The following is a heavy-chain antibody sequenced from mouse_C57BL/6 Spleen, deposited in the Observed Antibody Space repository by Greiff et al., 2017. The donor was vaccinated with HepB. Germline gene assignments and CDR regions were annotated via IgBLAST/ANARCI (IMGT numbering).Heavy chain of an antibody. Sequence: EVKLQESGGGLVKPGGSLKLSCAASGFTFSSYAMSWVRQTPEKRLEWVATISDGGSYTYYPDNVQGRFTISRDNAKNNLYLQMSHLKSEDTAMYYCAREGNYYGSRPFDYWGQGTTLTVSS. V-gene: IGHV5-4*01. J-gene: IGHJ2*01. CDR3: AREGNYYGSRPFDY. CDR1: GFTFSSYA. D-gene: IGHD1-1*01. CDR2: ISDGGSYT.